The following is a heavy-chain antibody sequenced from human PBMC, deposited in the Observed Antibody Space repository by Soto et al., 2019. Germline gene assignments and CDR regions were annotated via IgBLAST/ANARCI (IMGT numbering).Heavy chain of an antibody. CDR3: ASRDPGTSVDY. CDR1: GGSFTSNNW. V-gene: IGHV4-4*02. J-gene: IGHJ4*02. CDR2: IYRTGST. D-gene: IGHD1-7*01. Sequence: QVQLQESGPGLVKPSGTLSLTCAVSGGSFTSNNWWTWVRQPPGQGLEWIGEIYRTGSTNYNPSLKSRVTLSLYMSENQFSLKVTSLTAADTAVYYCASRDPGTSVDYWGQGTLVTVSS.